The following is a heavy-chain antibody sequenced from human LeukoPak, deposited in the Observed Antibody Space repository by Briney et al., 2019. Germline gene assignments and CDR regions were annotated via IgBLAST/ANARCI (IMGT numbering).Heavy chain of an antibody. V-gene: IGHV4-39*01. CDR3: ARNYYESSGYYPWNFDY. Sequence: PSETLSLTCTVSGGSISSSSYWWGWLRQPPGKGLDWTANIYYSESTHYNPSLKSRVTISIEKSKNQFSLKLSSVTAADTAVYYCARNYYESSGYYPWNFDYWGQGTLVTVSS. D-gene: IGHD3-22*01. CDR2: IYYSEST. J-gene: IGHJ4*02. CDR1: GGSISSSSYW.